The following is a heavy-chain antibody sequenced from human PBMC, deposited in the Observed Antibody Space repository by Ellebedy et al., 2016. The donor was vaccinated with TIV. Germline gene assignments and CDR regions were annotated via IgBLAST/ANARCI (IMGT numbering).Heavy chain of an antibody. CDR2: IYYSGST. CDR1: GGSISNSDYY. V-gene: IGHV4-39*01. D-gene: IGHD3-9*01. J-gene: IGHJ4*02. Sequence: MPSETLSLTCTVSGGSISNSDYYWDWIRQPPGKGLEWIGSIYYSGSTYYNPSPKSRVTLSADTSKNQFSLNLRTVTAADTAVYYCARIDSWQPIDDWGQGILVTISS. CDR3: ARIDSWQPIDD.